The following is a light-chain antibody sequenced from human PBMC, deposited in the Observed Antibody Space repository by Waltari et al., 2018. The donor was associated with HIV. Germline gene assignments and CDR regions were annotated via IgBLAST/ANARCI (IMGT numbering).Light chain of an antibody. J-gene: IGLJ7*01. CDR2: YDS. Sequence: SYVLTQPPSVSVAPGKTARITCGGNNIGSKSVHWYQQKPGQAPVLVIYYDSDRPSGIPERFPGSNSGNTATLTISRVEAGDEADYYGQVWDSSSDHAVFGGGTQLTVL. CDR1: NIGSKS. CDR3: QVWDSSSDHAV. V-gene: IGLV3-21*04.